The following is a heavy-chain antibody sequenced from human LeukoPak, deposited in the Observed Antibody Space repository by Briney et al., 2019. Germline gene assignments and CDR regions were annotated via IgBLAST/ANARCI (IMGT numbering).Heavy chain of an antibody. Sequence: GGSLRLSCAASGFTFSSSAMSWVRQAPGKGLEWVSAISGSGGSTYYADSVKGRFTISRDNSKNTLYLQMNSLRAEDTAVYYCAKDGVTMIVVAGDAFDIWGQGTMVTVSS. J-gene: IGHJ3*02. V-gene: IGHV3-23*01. CDR1: GFTFSSSA. CDR2: ISGSGGST. CDR3: AKDGVTMIVVAGDAFDI. D-gene: IGHD3-22*01.